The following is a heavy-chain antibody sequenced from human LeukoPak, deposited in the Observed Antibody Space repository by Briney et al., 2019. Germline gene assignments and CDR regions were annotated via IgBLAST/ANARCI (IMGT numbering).Heavy chain of an antibody. J-gene: IGHJ4*02. Sequence: GGSLRLSGAASGFTVSSNYMSWVRQAPGKGLEWVSVIYNGGSTNYGDSVKGRFTISRDNSKNTLYLQMNSLRAEDTAVYFCARASQWLAFDYWGEGTLGTVSS. CDR1: GFTVSSNY. V-gene: IGHV3-66*01. D-gene: IGHD6-19*01. CDR2: IYNGGST. CDR3: ARASQWLAFDY.